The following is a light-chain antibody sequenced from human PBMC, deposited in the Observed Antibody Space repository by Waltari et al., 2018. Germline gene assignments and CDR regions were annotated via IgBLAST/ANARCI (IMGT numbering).Light chain of an antibody. J-gene: IGKJ1*01. V-gene: IGKV3-20*01. Sequence: EIVLTQSPGTLSLSPGERATLSCRASQGLSIYLAWYQQKVGQPPRLLIYDASSRATGIPDRCSGSGSGTDFSLTISRLEPEDFAVYYCQKYGTLPATFGQGTKVEVK. CDR3: QKYGTLPAT. CDR1: QGLSIY. CDR2: DAS.